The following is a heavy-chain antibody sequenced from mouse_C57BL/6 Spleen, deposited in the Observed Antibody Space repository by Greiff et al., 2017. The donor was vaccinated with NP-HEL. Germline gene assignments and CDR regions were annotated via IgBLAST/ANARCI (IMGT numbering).Heavy chain of an antibody. CDR3: ALGYDYDDY. J-gene: IGHJ2*01. Sequence: VQLQQSGPELVKPGASVKISCKASGYAFSSSWMNWVKQRPGTGLEWIGRIYPGDGDTNYNGKFKGKATLTADKTASTAYMQLSSQTSEDSAVYFCALGYDYDDYWGQGTTLTVSS. V-gene: IGHV1-82*01. CDR1: GYAFSSSW. CDR2: IYPGDGDT. D-gene: IGHD2-4*01.